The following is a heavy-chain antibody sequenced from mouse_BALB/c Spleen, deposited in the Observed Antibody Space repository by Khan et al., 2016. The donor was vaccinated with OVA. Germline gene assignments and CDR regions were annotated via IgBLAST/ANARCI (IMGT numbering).Heavy chain of an antibody. CDR3: ASHLTGSFAY. Sequence: EVELVESGGDLVKPGGSLKLSCAASGFTFSSYSMSWVRQIPDKRLEWVATMSSGGDYTYYPDSVKGRFTISRDNAKNTLYLQMSSLKSEDTVMYYCASHLTGSFAYWGQGTLVTVSA. CDR1: GFTFSSYS. CDR2: MSSGGDYT. V-gene: IGHV5-6*01. D-gene: IGHD4-1*01. J-gene: IGHJ3*01.